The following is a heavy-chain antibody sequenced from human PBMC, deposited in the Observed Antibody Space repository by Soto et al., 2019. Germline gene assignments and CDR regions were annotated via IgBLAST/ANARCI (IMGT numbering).Heavy chain of an antibody. D-gene: IGHD1-26*01. Sequence: ASVKVSCKASGYTFTGYYMHWVRQAPGQGLEWMGWINPNSGGTNYAQKFQGWVTMTRDTSISTAYMELSRLRSDDTAVYYYARTRRELLEYFDYWGQGTLVTVSS. CDR1: GYTFTGYY. J-gene: IGHJ4*02. CDR2: INPNSGGT. CDR3: ARTRRELLEYFDY. V-gene: IGHV1-2*04.